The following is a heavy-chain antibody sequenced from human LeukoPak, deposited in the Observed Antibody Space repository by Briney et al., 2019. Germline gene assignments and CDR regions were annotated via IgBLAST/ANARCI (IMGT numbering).Heavy chain of an antibody. CDR3: AKGSPWWIQLWLFDY. CDR2: ISGSGGST. Sequence: GGSLRLSCAASGFTFSSYAMSWVRQAPGKGLEWVSAISGSGGSTYYADSVKGRFAISRDNSKNTLYLQMNSLRAEDTAVYYCAKGSPWWIQLWLFDYWGQGTLVTVSS. V-gene: IGHV3-23*01. CDR1: GFTFSSYA. D-gene: IGHD5-18*01. J-gene: IGHJ4*02.